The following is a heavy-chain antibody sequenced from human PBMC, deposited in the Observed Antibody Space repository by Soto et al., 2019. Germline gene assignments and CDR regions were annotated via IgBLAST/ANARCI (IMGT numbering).Heavy chain of an antibody. CDR2: INHSGST. CDR3: ARDYGSGSYYS. V-gene: IGHV4-34*01. CDR1: GGSFSGYY. D-gene: IGHD3-10*01. Sequence: SETLSLTCAVYGGSFSGYYWSWIRQPPGKGLEWIGEINHSGSTNYNPSLKSRVTISVDTSKNQFSLKLSSVTAADTAVYYCARDYGSGSYYSWGQGTLVTSPQ. J-gene: IGHJ5*02.